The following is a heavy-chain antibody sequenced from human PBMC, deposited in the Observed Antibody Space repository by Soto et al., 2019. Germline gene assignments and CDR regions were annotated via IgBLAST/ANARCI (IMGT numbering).Heavy chain of an antibody. CDR1: GGTFSSYA. D-gene: IGHD6-13*01. Sequence: SVKVSCKASGGTFSSYASSWARQAPGQGLEWMGGIIPIFGTANYAQKFQGRVTITADESTSTAYMEPCSLRSEDTAVYYCARGYSSSWYYFDYWGHGTLVTGSS. V-gene: IGHV1-69*13. J-gene: IGHJ4*01. CDR2: IIPIFGTA. CDR3: ARGYSSSWYYFDY.